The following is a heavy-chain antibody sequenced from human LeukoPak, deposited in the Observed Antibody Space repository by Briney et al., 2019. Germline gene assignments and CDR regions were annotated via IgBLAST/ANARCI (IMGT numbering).Heavy chain of an antibody. CDR1: GYTLTELS. V-gene: IGHV1-24*01. CDR3: ATGSRVVPAAYFDY. D-gene: IGHD2-2*01. J-gene: IGHJ4*02. Sequence: ASVKVSCKVSGYTLTELSMHWVRQAPGNGLEWMGGFDPEDGETIYAQKFQGRVTMTEDTSTDTAYMELSSLRSEDTAVYYCATGSRVVPAAYFDYWGQGTLVTVSS. CDR2: FDPEDGET.